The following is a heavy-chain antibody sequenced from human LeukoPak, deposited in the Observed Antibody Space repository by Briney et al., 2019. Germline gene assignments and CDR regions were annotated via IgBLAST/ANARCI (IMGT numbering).Heavy chain of an antibody. V-gene: IGHV3-23*01. D-gene: IGHD5-12*01. Sequence: GGSLRLSCAASGFTFSSYAMSWVRQAPGKGLEWVSAISCSGGSTYYADSVKGRFTISRDNSKNTLYLQKNSLRAEDTAVYYCAKDSNPYSGYDLLFDYWGQGTLVTVSS. CDR2: ISCSGGST. CDR1: GFTFSSYA. CDR3: AKDSNPYSGYDLLFDY. J-gene: IGHJ4*02.